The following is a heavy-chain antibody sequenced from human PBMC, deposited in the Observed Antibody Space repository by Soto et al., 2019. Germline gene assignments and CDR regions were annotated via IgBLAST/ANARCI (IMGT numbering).Heavy chain of an antibody. D-gene: IGHD4-17*01. CDR3: ASPVAYGDYGRFDP. J-gene: IGHJ5*02. CDR2: VFYTGST. V-gene: IGHV4-39*02. Sequence: SETLSRTCPVSAGSIRGIYYYWGWLLQSPGKGPEWIGSVFYTGSTYYTPSLKSRVTISVDTSKNHFSLKLSSVTAADTAVYYCASPVAYGDYGRFDPWGQGTLVTVSS. CDR1: AGSIRGIYYY.